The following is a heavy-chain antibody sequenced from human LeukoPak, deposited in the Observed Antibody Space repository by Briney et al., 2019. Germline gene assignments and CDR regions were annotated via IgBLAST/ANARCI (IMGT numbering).Heavy chain of an antibody. CDR3: ARLGWATLWYDFWSGSPF. J-gene: IGHJ4*02. CDR2: IYYSGST. Sequence: SETLSLTCTVSGGSISSSSYYWGWIRQPPGKGLEWIGSIYYSGSTYYNPSLKSRVTISVDTSKNQFSLKLSSVTAADTAVYYCARLGWATLWYDFWSGSPFWGQGTLVTVSS. D-gene: IGHD3-3*01. V-gene: IGHV4-39*01. CDR1: GGSISSSSYY.